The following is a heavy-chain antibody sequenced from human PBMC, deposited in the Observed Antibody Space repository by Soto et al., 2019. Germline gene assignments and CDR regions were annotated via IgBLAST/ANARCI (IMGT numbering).Heavy chain of an antibody. V-gene: IGHV1-3*01. CDR2: INAGNGNT. D-gene: IGHD3-9*01. CDR3: ARDSPYYDILTGYPW. J-gene: IGHJ4*02. CDR1: GYTFTSYA. Sequence: GASVKVSCKASGYTFTSYAMHWVRQAPGQRLEWMGWINAGNGNTKYSQKFQGRVTITRDTSASTAYMELSSLRSEDTAVYYCARDSPYYDILTGYPWWGQGTLVTVSS.